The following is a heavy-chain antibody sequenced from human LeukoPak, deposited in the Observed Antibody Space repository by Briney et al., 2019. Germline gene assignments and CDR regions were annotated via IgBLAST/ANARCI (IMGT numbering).Heavy chain of an antibody. Sequence: GGSLRLSCAASGFTFSNYAMSWVRQAPGKGLEWVSAISGSGATTYYADSVKGRFTTSRGTSKNTLYLQMNSLRAEDTAVYYCAKDLTVSPTTPDFWGQGTLVTVSS. CDR1: GFTFSNYA. J-gene: IGHJ4*02. CDR3: AKDLTVSPTTPDF. CDR2: ISGSGATT. V-gene: IGHV3-23*01. D-gene: IGHD1-26*01.